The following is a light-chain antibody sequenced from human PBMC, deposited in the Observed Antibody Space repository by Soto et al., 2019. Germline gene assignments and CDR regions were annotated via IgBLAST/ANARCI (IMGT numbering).Light chain of an antibody. V-gene: IGKV1-5*01. J-gene: IGKJ5*01. CDR1: QIINTW. CDR2: GAS. CDR3: QQYNTYST. Sequence: DIQMTQSPSTLSASVGDRVTITCRASQIINTWLAWYQQKPGKAPNPLIYGASSLKSGVPARFSGSGSGTEFTLTISSLQPDDFATYYCQQYNTYSTFGQGTRLEI.